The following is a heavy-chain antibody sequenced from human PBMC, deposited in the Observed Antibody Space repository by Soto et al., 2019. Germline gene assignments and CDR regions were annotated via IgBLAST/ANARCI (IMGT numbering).Heavy chain of an antibody. D-gene: IGHD5-12*01. V-gene: IGHV3-33*01. CDR1: GFTFRSYG. CDR2: IWYDGSNK. CDR3: SRVAGGYGNWYFDL. Sequence: VQLVESGGGVVQPGGSLGLSCSASGFTFRSYGMVWVRQAPGKGLEWVAIIWYDGSNKYYADSVKGRFAISRDNSKNTLYLQMNSLSADDTAVYYCSRVAGGYGNWYFDLWGRGTLVTVSS. J-gene: IGHJ2*01.